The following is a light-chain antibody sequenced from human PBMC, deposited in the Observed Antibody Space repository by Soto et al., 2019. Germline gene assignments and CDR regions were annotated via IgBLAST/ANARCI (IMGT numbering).Light chain of an antibody. V-gene: IGKV1-5*03. J-gene: IGKJ2*01. CDR2: KAS. CDR1: QSINRW. Sequence: IKMNQSPSTLSASVGDRVTIACRASQSINRWLAWYQQKPGKAPKLLIYKASTLESGVPSRFSGGRIGTEFSLSISSLQPDDFATYYCHQYSTYPSIFGQGTKVDIK. CDR3: HQYSTYPSI.